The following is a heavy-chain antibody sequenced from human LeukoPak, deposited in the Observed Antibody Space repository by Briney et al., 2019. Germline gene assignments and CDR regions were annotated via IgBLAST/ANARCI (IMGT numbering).Heavy chain of an antibody. Sequence: SETLSLTCTVSGDSISTYYWSWIRQPPGKGLEWLGYIYYSGSTYYNPSLKSRVTISVDTSKNQFSLNLSSVTAADTAIYYCARVLWFGERQYYMDVWGKGTTVTISS. CDR1: GDSISTYY. CDR3: ARVLWFGERQYYMDV. J-gene: IGHJ6*03. CDR2: IYYSGST. V-gene: IGHV4-59*01. D-gene: IGHD3-10*01.